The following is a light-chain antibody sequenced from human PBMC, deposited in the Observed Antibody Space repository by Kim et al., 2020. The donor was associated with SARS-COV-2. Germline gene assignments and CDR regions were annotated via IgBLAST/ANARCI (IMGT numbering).Light chain of an antibody. J-gene: IGLJ2*01. CDR1: SLRSYY. V-gene: IGLV3-19*01. Sequence: SSALTQDPAVSVALGQTVRITCQGDSLRSYYASWYQQKPGRAPVLVIYGKNNRPSGIPDRFSGSSSGNTASLTIPGAQAEDEADYYCNFRDSSGNHLVFG. CDR3: NFRDSSGNHLV. CDR2: GKN.